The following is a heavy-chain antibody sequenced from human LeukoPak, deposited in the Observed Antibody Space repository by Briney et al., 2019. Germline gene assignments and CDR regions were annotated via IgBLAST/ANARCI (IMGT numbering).Heavy chain of an antibody. CDR1: GFTFRSYT. CDR2: INWNGGSR. V-gene: IGHV3-20*01. Sequence: GGSLRLSCAASGFTFRSYTLHWVRQVPGKGLEWVSGINWNGGSRGYADSVKGRFTISRDNAKNSVYLQMNSLRSEDTAFYHCARDRCSSTSCYNTPNWFDPWGQGTLVTVSS. D-gene: IGHD2-2*02. CDR3: ARDRCSSTSCYNTPNWFDP. J-gene: IGHJ5*02.